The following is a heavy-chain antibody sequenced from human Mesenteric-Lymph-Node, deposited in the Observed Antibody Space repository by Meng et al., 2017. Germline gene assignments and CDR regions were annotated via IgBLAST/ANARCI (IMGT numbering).Heavy chain of an antibody. Sequence: EVRLVESGGDLVQPGXSLRLSCAASGFPFSSYWLHWVRQAPGKGLVWVSRLNSDGSSTTYADSVKGRFTISRDNAKNTVYLQMNSLRAEDTAVYYCVRDYSYTPTDWGQGTLVTVSS. CDR2: LNSDGSST. CDR3: VRDYSYTPTD. D-gene: IGHD2-15*01. V-gene: IGHV3-74*01. J-gene: IGHJ4*02. CDR1: GFPFSSYW.